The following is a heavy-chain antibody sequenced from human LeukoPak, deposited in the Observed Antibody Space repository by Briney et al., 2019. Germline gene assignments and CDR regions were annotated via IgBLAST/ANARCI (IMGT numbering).Heavy chain of an antibody. D-gene: IGHD6-6*01. Sequence: PGGSLRLSCAASGSTFSSYAMSWVRQAPGKGLEWVSAISGSGGSTYYADSVKGRFTISRDNSKNTLYLQMNSLRAEDTAVYYCAISIAARRVDFDYWGQGTLVTVSS. CDR2: ISGSGGST. CDR3: AISIAARRVDFDY. J-gene: IGHJ4*02. V-gene: IGHV3-23*01. CDR1: GSTFSSYA.